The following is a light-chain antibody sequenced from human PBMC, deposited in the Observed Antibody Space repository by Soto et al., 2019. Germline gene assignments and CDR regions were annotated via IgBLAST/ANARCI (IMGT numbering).Light chain of an antibody. Sequence: QSALTQPASVSGSPGQSITISCTGTSSDVGGFNSVSWYQLRPGTAPKLILYDVVDRPSWVSYRFSVSKSGNTASLTISGLQDADEADYLCSSYTSTMNNVFGSGTKLTVL. CDR1: SSDVGGFNS. V-gene: IGLV2-14*03. CDR2: DVV. CDR3: SSYTSTMNNV. J-gene: IGLJ1*01.